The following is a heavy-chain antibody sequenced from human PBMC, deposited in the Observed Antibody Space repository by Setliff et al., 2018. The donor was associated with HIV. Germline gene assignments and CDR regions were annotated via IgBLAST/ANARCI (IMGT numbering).Heavy chain of an antibody. D-gene: IGHD6-6*01. CDR1: GYLFTSYY. CDR2: ISPSGAST. V-gene: IGHV1-46*01. Sequence: ASVTVSCKASGYLFTSYYMHWVRRAPGQGLEWMGMISPSGASTKYAQRLQGRVTLTRDTSSSTVYVELSSLRSDDTAVYYCAREAEQGERSSSWYFDYWGQGTLVTVSS. CDR3: AREAEQGERSSSWYFDY. J-gene: IGHJ4*02.